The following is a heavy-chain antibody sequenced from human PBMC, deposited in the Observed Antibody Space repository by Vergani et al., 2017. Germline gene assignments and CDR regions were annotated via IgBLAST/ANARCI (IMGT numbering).Heavy chain of an antibody. V-gene: IGHV3-23*01. J-gene: IGHJ4*02. CDR3: AKDRLAVADSFDC. CDR2: ISGIGGST. CDR1: GFTFSSYA. D-gene: IGHD6-19*01. Sequence: EVQLLESGGGLVQPGGSLRLSCAASGFTFSSYAMSWVRQAPGKGLEWVSAISGIGGSTYYADSVKGRFTISRDNTKNPLYLQMNSLRAEDTAVYYCAKDRLAVADSFDCWGQGTLVTVSS.